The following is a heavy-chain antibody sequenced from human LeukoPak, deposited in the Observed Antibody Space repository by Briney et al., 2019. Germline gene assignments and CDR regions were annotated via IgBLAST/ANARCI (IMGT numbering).Heavy chain of an antibody. J-gene: IGHJ6*03. CDR2: ISGGGGNI. V-gene: IGHV3-48*03. CDR1: GCTFSSYI. Sequence: PGGSLRLSCAASGCTFSSYIMNWVRQAPGEWLEWVSYISGGGGNIYYADSVKGRFTISRDNAKNSVYLQINSLRAEDTAVYYCARDRDYYDSSGLGYYYMDVWGKGTTVTIS. CDR3: ARDRDYYDSSGLGYYYMDV. D-gene: IGHD3-22*01.